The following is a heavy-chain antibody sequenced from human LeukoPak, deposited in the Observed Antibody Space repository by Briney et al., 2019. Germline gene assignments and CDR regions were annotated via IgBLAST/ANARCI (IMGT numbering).Heavy chain of an antibody. V-gene: IGHV3-7*01. J-gene: IGHJ4*02. CDR2: INQDGTEK. CDR1: GFTFSTYW. Sequence: GGSLRLSCEASGFTFSTYWMSWVRQAPGKGLEWVGNINQDGTEKHFVDSTRGRFTISRDNAKNSLVLQMNSLTDEDTAMYFCARDLYYFESSGYYASDYWGQGTLVTVSS. D-gene: IGHD3-22*01. CDR3: ARDLYYFESSGYYASDY.